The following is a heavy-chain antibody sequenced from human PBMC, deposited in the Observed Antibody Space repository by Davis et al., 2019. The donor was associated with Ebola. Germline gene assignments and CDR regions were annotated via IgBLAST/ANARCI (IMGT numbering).Heavy chain of an antibody. CDR2: ISHTGIT. CDR3: ARPLRDGDYYYGMDV. Sequence: SETLSLTCAVYSGSLSTHSWNWIRQPPGKGLEWIGEISHTGITNYNPSLKSRVTISVDTSKNQFSLKLSSVTAADTALYYCARPLRDGDYYYGMDVWGQGTTVTVSS. CDR1: SGSLSTHS. J-gene: IGHJ6*02. V-gene: IGHV4-34*01. D-gene: IGHD4-17*01.